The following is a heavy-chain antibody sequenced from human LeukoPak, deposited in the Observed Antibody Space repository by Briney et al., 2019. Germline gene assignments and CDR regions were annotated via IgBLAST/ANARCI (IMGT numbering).Heavy chain of an antibody. CDR3: ARGGYYGSGNDFRFDP. J-gene: IGHJ5*02. CDR1: GYTFTSYY. V-gene: IGHV1-46*01. Sequence: GPVKVSCKASGYTFTSYYMHWVRQAPGQGLEWMGIINPSGGSTSYAQKFQGRVTMTRDMSTSTVYMELSSLRSEDTAVYYCARGGYYGSGNDFRFDPWGQGTLVTVSS. D-gene: IGHD3-10*01. CDR2: INPSGGST.